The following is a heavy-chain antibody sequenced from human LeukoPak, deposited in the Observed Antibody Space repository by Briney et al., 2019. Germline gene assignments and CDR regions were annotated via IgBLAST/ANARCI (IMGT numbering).Heavy chain of an antibody. CDR1: GGSISSGSYY. CDR3: AVGVGGDDWKYYFDY. CDR2: IYYSGSA. V-gene: IGHV4-61*01. Sequence: SETLSLTCTVSGGSISSGSYYWSWIRQPPGKGLEWIAYIYYSGSANYNPSLKSRVTISVDTSKNQFSLNLSSVTDADTAVYYCAVGVGGDDWKYYFDYWGQGTLVTVSS. D-gene: IGHD1-1*01. J-gene: IGHJ4*02.